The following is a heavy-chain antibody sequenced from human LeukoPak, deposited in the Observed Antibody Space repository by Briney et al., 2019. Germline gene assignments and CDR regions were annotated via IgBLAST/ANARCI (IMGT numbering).Heavy chain of an antibody. CDR2: ISGSGGST. CDR1: GFTFSNHG. V-gene: IGHV3-23*01. D-gene: IGHD2-2*01. CDR3: AKDRHAPGRYCSSTTCFPFDS. Sequence: GGSLRLSCAASGFTFSNHGMNWVRQAPGKGLEWVSAISGSGGSTYYADSVKGRFTISRDNSKSTLYLQMNSLRAEDTAVYYCAKDRHAPGRYCSSTTCFPFDSWGQGTLVTVSS. J-gene: IGHJ5*01.